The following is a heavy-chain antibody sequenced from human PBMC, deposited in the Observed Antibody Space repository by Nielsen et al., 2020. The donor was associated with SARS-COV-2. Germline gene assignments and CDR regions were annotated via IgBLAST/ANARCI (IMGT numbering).Heavy chain of an antibody. V-gene: IGHV5-51*01. Sequence: GESLKISCKGSGYSFTSYWIGWVRQMPGKCLEWMGIIYPGDSDTRYSPSFQGQVTISADKSISTAYLQWSSLKASDTAMYYCARRPGYCSGGSCYSFDYWGQGTLVTVSS. CDR3: ARRPGYCSGGSCYSFDY. J-gene: IGHJ4*02. D-gene: IGHD2-15*01. CDR1: GYSFTSYW. CDR2: IYPGDSDT.